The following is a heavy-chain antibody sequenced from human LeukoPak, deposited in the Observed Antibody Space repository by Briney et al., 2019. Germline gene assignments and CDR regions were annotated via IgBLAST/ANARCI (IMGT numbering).Heavy chain of an antibody. CDR1: GGSLSSGAYY. D-gene: IGHD4-23*01. CDR3: ARGYYAGPGSIYLDY. J-gene: IGHJ4*02. Sequence: SETLSLTCTVSGGSLSSGAYYWSWIRQHPGKGLEWIGYIYYSGTTYYSPSLRSRVTLSVDTSEKQFSLNLNSVTAADTAVYYCARGYYAGPGSIYLDYCGLGTLVTVSS. V-gene: IGHV4-31*03. CDR2: IYYSGTT.